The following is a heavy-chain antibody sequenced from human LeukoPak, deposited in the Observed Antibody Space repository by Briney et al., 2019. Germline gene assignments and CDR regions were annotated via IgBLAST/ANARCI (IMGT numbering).Heavy chain of an antibody. Sequence: ASVKVSCKASGYTFTSYGISWVRQAPGQGLEWMGWISAYNGNTNYAQKLQGRVTMTTDTSTSTAYMELRSLRSDDTAVYYCAQAGATISSSGWHGNDYWGQGTLVTVSS. CDR3: AQAGATISSSGWHGNDY. CDR1: GYTFTSYG. CDR2: ISAYNGNT. V-gene: IGHV1-18*01. D-gene: IGHD6-19*01. J-gene: IGHJ4*02.